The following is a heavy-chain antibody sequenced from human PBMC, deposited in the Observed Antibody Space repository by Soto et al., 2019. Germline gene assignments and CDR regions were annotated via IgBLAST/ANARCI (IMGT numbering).Heavy chain of an antibody. CDR2: INAGNGNT. CDR1: GYTFTSYA. Sequence: ASVKVSCKASGYTFTSYAMHWVRQAPGQRLEWMGWINAGNGNTKYSQKFQGRVTITRDTSASTAYMALSSLRSEDTAVYYCARVYCSSTSCYYYYGMDVWGQGTTVTVSS. V-gene: IGHV1-3*01. J-gene: IGHJ6*02. D-gene: IGHD2-2*01. CDR3: ARVYCSSTSCYYYYGMDV.